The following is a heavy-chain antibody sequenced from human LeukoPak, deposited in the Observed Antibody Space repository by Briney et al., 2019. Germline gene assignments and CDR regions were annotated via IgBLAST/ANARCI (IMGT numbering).Heavy chain of an antibody. CDR2: ISGSGGST. CDR3: ATSIVVVPAVNLGVDY. J-gene: IGHJ4*02. CDR1: GFTFTSYA. D-gene: IGHD2-2*01. V-gene: IGHV3-23*01. Sequence: QTGGSLRPPCAASGFTFTSYAMSWVRQAPGKGLEWVSAISGSGGSTYYADSVKGRFTISRDNSKNTLYLQMNSLRAEDTAVYYCATSIVVVPAVNLGVDYWGQGTLVTVSS.